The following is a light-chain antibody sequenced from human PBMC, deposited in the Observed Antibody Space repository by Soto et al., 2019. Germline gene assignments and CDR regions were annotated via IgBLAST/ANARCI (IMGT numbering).Light chain of an antibody. CDR2: AAS. V-gene: IGKV1-39*01. J-gene: IGKJ2*01. Sequence: DSEMTPSPASLSASTGDKVTITCRASQSISNCLNWYQQKPGKAPTLLIYAASNLQNGVPSRFSGSGSGTDFTLTISSLLPEDFATYFCQQSYSMSPTFGQGTK. CDR3: QQSYSMSPT. CDR1: QSISNC.